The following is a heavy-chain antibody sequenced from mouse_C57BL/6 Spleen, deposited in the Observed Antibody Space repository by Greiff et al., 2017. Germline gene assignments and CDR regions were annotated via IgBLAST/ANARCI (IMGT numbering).Heavy chain of an antibody. CDR2: IYPGDGDT. Sequence: QVQLKQSGAELVKPGASVKISCKASGYAFSSYWMNWVKQRPGKGLEWIGQIYPGDGDTNYNGKFKGKATLTADKSSSTAYMQLSSLTSEDSAVYFCARSFYYDGSSGFAYWGQGTLVTVSA. CDR1: GYAFSSYW. V-gene: IGHV1-80*01. CDR3: ARSFYYDGSSGFAY. D-gene: IGHD1-1*01. J-gene: IGHJ3*01.